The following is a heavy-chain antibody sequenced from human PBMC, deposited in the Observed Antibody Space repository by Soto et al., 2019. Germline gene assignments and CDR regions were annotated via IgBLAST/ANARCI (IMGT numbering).Heavy chain of an antibody. Sequence: QVQLQQWGAGLLKPSETLSLTCAVYGGSFSGYYWSWIRQPPGKGLEWIGEINHSGSTNYNPSLKSRVTISVDTSKNQFSLKLSSVTAADTAVYYCARLSAGKRWLRVGMDVWGKGTTVTVSS. J-gene: IGHJ6*03. CDR2: INHSGST. CDR1: GGSFSGYY. D-gene: IGHD5-12*01. V-gene: IGHV4-34*01. CDR3: ARLSAGKRWLRVGMDV.